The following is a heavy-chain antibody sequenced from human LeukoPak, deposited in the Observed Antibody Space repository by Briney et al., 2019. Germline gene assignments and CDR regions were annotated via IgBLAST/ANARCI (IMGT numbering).Heavy chain of an antibody. V-gene: IGHV3-7*03. CDR3: ARNNGMDV. CDR1: GFTFSSHW. J-gene: IGHJ6*02. Sequence: GGSLRLSCAASGFTFSSHWMTWVRQVPGRGPEWVANVNRDGSGTYYLDSVKGRFTISKDNAKNSLYLQMNSLRAEDTALYHCARNNGMDVWGQGTTVIVSS. CDR2: VNRDGSGT.